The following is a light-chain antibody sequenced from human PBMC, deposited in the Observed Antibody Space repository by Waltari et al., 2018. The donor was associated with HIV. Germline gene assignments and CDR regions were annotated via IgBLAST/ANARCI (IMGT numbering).Light chain of an antibody. CDR3: CSYAGTSWI. CDR2: DVT. V-gene: IGLV2-11*01. CDR1: ISDVGGYDY. Sequence: QSALTQPRSVSGSPGQSVTISCTGSISDVGGYDYVSWHQQHPDNAPRLIIYDVTKRASGVPGRFPGSKSGNTASLTISGLQSEDEADYYCCSYAGTSWIFGGGTKLTVL. J-gene: IGLJ2*01.